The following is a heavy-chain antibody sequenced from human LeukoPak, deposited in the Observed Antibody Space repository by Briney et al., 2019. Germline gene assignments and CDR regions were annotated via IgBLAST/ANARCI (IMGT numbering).Heavy chain of an antibody. CDR3: AREESSLVLGGLAY. CDR1: GFTFINYG. Sequence: PGGSLRLSCAASGFTFINYGIHWVRQAPGKGLEWVTFIQTDVNTKYYADSVGGRFTISRDNSKNTVSLQMNSLRAEDTAVYYCAREESSLVLGGLAYWGQGTLVTVSS. CDR2: IQTDVNTK. V-gene: IGHV3-30*02. D-gene: IGHD6-13*01. J-gene: IGHJ4*02.